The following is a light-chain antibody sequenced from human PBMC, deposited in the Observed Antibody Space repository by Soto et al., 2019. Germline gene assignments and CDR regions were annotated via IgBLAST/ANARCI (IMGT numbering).Light chain of an antibody. Sequence: QSALTQPRSVSGSPGQSVTISCTRTSSDVGGYNYVSWYQQHPGKAPKLMIYDVSKRPSGVPDRFSGSKSGNTASLTISGLQAEDEADYYCCSHAGSYTWVFGGGTKVTVL. CDR1: SSDVGGYNY. J-gene: IGLJ3*02. V-gene: IGLV2-11*01. CDR2: DVS. CDR3: CSHAGSYTWV.